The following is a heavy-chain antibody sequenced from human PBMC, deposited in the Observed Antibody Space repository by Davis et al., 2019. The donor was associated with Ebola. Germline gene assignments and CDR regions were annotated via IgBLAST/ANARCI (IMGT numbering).Heavy chain of an antibody. J-gene: IGHJ3*02. CDR3: ARVVSSGWIFDAFDI. CDR2: ISSSSSYI. V-gene: IGHV3-21*04. Sequence: GESLKISCAASGFTFSSYSMNWVRQAPGKGLEWVSSISSSSSYIYYADSVKGRFTISRDNAKNSLYLQMNSLRAEDTAVYYCARVVSSGWIFDAFDIWGQGTMVTVSS. D-gene: IGHD6-19*01. CDR1: GFTFSSYS.